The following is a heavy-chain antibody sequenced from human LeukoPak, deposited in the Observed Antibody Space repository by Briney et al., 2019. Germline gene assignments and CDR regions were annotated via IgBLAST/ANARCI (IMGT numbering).Heavy chain of an antibody. V-gene: IGHV4-34*01. J-gene: IGHJ4*02. CDR2: INHSGST. CDR3: ARVIVVVPAATPNPIAAAALFDY. D-gene: IGHD2-2*01. Sequence: SETLSLTCAVYGGSFSGYYWRWIRQPPGKGLEWIGEINHSGSTNYNPSLKSRVTISVDTSKNQFSLKLSSVTAADTAVYYCARVIVVVPAATPNPIAAAALFDYWGQGTLVTVSS. CDR1: GGSFSGYY.